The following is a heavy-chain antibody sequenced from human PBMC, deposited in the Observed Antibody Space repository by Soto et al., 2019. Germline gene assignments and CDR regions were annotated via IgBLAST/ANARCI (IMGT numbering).Heavy chain of an antibody. Sequence: SXKVSCMVYGKTXSEVSSDWMRQAPGMGLQWMGGFEPEDGEIVHAQMFQGRVTMTEEASTDTVYMELNSLKSEDTAVYYCAKQALMSSHPGAGATYFDHWGQGTLGTVSS. CDR2: FEPEDGEI. V-gene: IGHV1-24*01. CDR3: AKQALMSSHPGAGATYFDH. D-gene: IGHD1-26*01. CDR1: GKTXSEVS. J-gene: IGHJ4*02.